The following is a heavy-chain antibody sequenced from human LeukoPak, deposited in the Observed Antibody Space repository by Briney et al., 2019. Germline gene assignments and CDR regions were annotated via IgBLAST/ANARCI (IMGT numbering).Heavy chain of an antibody. J-gene: IGHJ6*02. CDR2: ISGYNGNT. Sequence: ASVKVSCEASGYTFTTYGIGWVRQAPGQGLEWMGWISGYNGNTNYAQKLQGRVTMTTDTSTSTAYMELRSLRSDDTAVYYCARGGGYCTNGVCRVLYYYYGMDVWGQGTTVTVSS. D-gene: IGHD2-8*01. CDR3: ARGGGYCTNGVCRVLYYYYGMDV. CDR1: GYTFTTYG. V-gene: IGHV1-18*01.